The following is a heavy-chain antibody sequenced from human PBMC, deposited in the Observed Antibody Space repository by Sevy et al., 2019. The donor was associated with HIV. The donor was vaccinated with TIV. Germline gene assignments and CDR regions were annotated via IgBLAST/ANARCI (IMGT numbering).Heavy chain of an antibody. D-gene: IGHD2-15*01. J-gene: IGHJ4*02. CDR3: AKDMVDCSGGTCYSGAVSPFES. Sequence: GSLRLSCAASGLIFNNYDMYWIRQAPGKGLEWVATVSYDGADKDYADIVKGRFTISRDSSRSMLYLQMSSLRPEDTGVYFCAKDMVDCSGGTCYSGAVSPFESWGQGTLVTVSS. V-gene: IGHV3-30*18. CDR2: VSYDGADK. CDR1: GLIFNNYD.